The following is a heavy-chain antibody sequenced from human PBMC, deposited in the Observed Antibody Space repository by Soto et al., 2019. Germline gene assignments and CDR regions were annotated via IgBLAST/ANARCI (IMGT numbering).Heavy chain of an antibody. CDR3: AKRRGAGGHFDY. V-gene: IGHV3-23*01. J-gene: IGHJ4*02. D-gene: IGHD2-15*01. CDR1: GFTFSSYA. CDR2: VSLGGST. Sequence: DVQLLESGGGLVQPEGSLRLSCAASGFTFSSYAMGWVRQGPGKGLEWVAVVSLGGSTHYADSVRGRCTISRDNSKNTLSLQMNSLTAEDTAVYFCAKRRGAGGHFDYWGQGALVTVSS.